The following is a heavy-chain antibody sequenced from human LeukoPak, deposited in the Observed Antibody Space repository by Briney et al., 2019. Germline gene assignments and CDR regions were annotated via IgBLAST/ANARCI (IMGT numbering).Heavy chain of an antibody. CDR3: ARHVYGSGSYLGL. D-gene: IGHD3-10*01. CDR2: IYYSGST. Sequence: SETLSLTCTVSGGSISSYYWSWIRQPPGKGLEWIGYIYYSGSTYYNPSLKSRVTISVDTSKNQFSLKLSSVTAADTAVYYCARHVYGSGSYLGLWGQGTLVTVSS. J-gene: IGHJ4*02. V-gene: IGHV4-59*04. CDR1: GGSISSYY.